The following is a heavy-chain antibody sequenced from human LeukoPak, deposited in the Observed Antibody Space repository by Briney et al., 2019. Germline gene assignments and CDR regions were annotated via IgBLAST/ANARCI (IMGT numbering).Heavy chain of an antibody. CDR1: GGSISSGGYY. J-gene: IGHJ6*02. Sequence: SETLSLTCAVSGGSISSGGYYWSWIRQHPGKGLEWIGYIYYSGSTYYNPSLKSRVTISVDTSKNQFSLKLSSVTAADTAVYYCARDSERGGPFYYGMDVWGQGTTVTVSS. CDR3: ARDSERGGPFYYGMDV. D-gene: IGHD3-10*01. V-gene: IGHV4-31*11. CDR2: IYYSGST.